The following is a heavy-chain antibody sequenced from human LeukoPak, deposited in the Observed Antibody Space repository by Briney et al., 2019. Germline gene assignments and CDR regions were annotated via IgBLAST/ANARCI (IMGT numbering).Heavy chain of an antibody. Sequence: PSETLSLTCSVSAGSISNGDYYWGWIRQAPGKGLEWIGCIFYGESTHYNPSLKSRATISVDTSKNQFSLKLPSVTAADAAIYYCARQLPTAAADTRGYFDYWGQGTVVTVSS. J-gene: IGHJ4*01. V-gene: IGHV4-39*01. CDR3: ARQLPTAAADTRGYFDY. D-gene: IGHD6-25*01. CDR1: AGSISNGDYY. CDR2: IFYGEST.